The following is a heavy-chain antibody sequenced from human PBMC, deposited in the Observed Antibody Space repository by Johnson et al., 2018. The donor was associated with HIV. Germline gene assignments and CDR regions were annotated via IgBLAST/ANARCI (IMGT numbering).Heavy chain of an antibody. CDR1: GFTFSDYY. J-gene: IGHJ3*02. Sequence: QVQLVESGGGLVKLGGSLRLSCAASGFTFSDYYMTWIRQAPGKGLEWVSYISSSGGTIYYADSVKGRFTISRDNAKKTLYLQMNSLRAEDTAVYYCAKGKTSGIAVHDAFDIWGQGTMVTVSS. V-gene: IGHV3-11*01. D-gene: IGHD6-19*01. CDR2: ISSSGGTI. CDR3: AKGKTSGIAVHDAFDI.